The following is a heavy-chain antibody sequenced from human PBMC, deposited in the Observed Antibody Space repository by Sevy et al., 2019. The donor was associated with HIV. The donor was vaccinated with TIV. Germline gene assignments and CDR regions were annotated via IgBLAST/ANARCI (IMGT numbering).Heavy chain of an antibody. D-gene: IGHD3-22*01. Sequence: GGSLRLSCGASGFMFSRYWMSWVRHAPGKGLEWVAKIKQDGSEKHYVDSVKGRFTISRDNAKNSLYLQMHSLRGEDTAVYYCAREYYFDSSGYYLSFGYWGQGTLVTVSS. CDR3: AREYYFDSSGYYLSFGY. V-gene: IGHV3-7*01. J-gene: IGHJ4*02. CDR2: IKQDGSEK. CDR1: GFMFSRYW.